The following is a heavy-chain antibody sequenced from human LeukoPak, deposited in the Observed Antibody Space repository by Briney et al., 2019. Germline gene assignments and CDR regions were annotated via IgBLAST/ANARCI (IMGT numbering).Heavy chain of an antibody. J-gene: IGHJ4*02. Sequence: PSETLSLTCAVSGGSISSGGYSWSWIRQPPGKGLEWIGYIYHSGSTYYNPSLKSRVTISVDRSKNQFSLKLSSVTAADTAVYYCVRGNPYGDNDYWGQGTLVTVSS. CDR3: VRGNPYGDNDY. D-gene: IGHD4-17*01. CDR1: GGSISSGGYS. CDR2: IYHSGST. V-gene: IGHV4-30-2*01.